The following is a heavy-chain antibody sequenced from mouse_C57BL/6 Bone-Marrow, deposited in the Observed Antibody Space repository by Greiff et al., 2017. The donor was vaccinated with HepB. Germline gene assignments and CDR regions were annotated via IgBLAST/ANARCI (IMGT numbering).Heavy chain of an antibody. J-gene: IGHJ3*01. CDR3: AGRGLLYPWFAY. CDR1: GYTFTDYY. Sequence: EVQLQQSGPELVKPGASVKISCKASGYTFTDYYMNWVKQSHGKSLEWIGDINPNNGGTSYNQKFKGKATLTVDKSSSTAYMELRSLTSEDSAVYYCAGRGLLYPWFAYWGQGTLVTVSA. V-gene: IGHV1-26*01. CDR2: INPNNGGT. D-gene: IGHD2-12*01.